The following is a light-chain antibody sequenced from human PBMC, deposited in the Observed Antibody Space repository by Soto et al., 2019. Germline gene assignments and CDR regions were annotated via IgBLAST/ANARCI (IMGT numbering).Light chain of an antibody. J-gene: IGKJ5*01. V-gene: IGKV3-11*01. CDR3: QQRHMWPIT. CDR2: DAY. Sequence: TQSPSTLSASIGDRATLSCRASQSFRGLLAWYQQKPGQAPRLLIYDAYNRATGIPPRFSGSGSGTDFTLTISSLEPEDSAVYYCQQRHMWPITFGQGTRLEIK. CDR1: QSFRGL.